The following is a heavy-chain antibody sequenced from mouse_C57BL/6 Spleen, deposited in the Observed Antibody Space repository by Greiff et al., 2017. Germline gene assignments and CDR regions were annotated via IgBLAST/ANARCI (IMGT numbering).Heavy chain of an antibody. J-gene: IGHJ4*01. V-gene: IGHV14-4*01. Sequence: LQQSGAELVRPGASVKLSCTASGFNLNDDYMHWVKQRPEQGLEWIGWIDPENGDTEYASEFQGKATITADTSSNTAYLQVSSLTSEDTAVYYCTTATTVAAGARDYWGQGTSVTVSS. D-gene: IGHD1-1*01. CDR2: IDPENGDT. CDR1: GFNLNDDY. CDR3: TTATTVAAGARDY.